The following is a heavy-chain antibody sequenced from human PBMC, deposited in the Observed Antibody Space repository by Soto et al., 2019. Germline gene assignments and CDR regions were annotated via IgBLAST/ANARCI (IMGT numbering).Heavy chain of an antibody. CDR3: AQLNGITTILTHTYWFDP. D-gene: IGHD3-22*01. CDR1: GFSLSTSGVG. V-gene: IGHV2-5*01. CDR2: IYWNDDK. J-gene: IGHJ5*02. Sequence: QITLKESGPTLVKPTQTLTLTCTFSGFSLSTSGVGVGWIRQPPGKALEWLALIYWNDDKRYSPSLKSRLTITNDTAKNQVVLTMTNMDPVDTATYYCAQLNGITTILTHTYWFDPWGQGTLVTVCS.